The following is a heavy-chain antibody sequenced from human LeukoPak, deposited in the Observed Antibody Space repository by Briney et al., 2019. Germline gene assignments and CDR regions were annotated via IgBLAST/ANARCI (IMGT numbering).Heavy chain of an antibody. J-gene: IGHJ3*02. CDR3: ARHSRSGYGDYESAFDI. V-gene: IGHV4-39*01. D-gene: IGHD5-12*01. CDR1: GGSISSSGYY. Sequence: SETLFLTCIVSGGSISSSGYYWDWIRQPPGKGLEWIGNFYYTGSTYYNPSLKSRITISVDTSKNQFSLKLRSVTAADTAVYYCARHSRSGYGDYESAFDIWGQGTMVTVSS. CDR2: FYYTGST.